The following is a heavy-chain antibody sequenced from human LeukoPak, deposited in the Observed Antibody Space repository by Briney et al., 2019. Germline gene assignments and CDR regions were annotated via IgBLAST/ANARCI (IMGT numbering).Heavy chain of an antibody. V-gene: IGHV4-61*01. D-gene: IGHD3-10*01. Sequence: SETLSLTCTVSGDFISDSSYYWGWIRQPPGKGLEWIGYIYYSGSTNYNPSLKSRVTISVDTSKNQFSLKLSSVTAADTAVYYCAREGSGSGSYYRWFDPWGQGTLVTVSS. J-gene: IGHJ5*02. CDR2: IYYSGST. CDR1: GDFISDSSYY. CDR3: AREGSGSGSYYRWFDP.